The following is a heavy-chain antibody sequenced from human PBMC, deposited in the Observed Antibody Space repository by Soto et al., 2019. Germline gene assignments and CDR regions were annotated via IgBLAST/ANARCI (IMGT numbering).Heavy chain of an antibody. CDR1: QFSLSGSV. D-gene: IGHD6-6*01. V-gene: IGHV3-23*01. J-gene: IGHJ6*02. Sequence: GGSLTLSCTASQFSLSGSVIYCVRQAPGKGLEGVSASSESGASTNYADSVNGRFTTSIDNSKNTVYLEMNSLRGDDTAIHFCAKLAVRLSYSGLDFWGQGTPVTVSS. CDR3: AKLAVRLSYSGLDF. CDR2: SSESGAST.